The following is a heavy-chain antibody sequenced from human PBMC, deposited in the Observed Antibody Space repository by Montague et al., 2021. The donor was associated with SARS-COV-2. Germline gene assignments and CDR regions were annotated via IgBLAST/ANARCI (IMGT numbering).Heavy chain of an antibody. CDR2: IHHGGST. V-gene: IGHV4-34*01. CDR1: GGSFSTYS. J-gene: IGHJ6*03. D-gene: IGHD3-10*01. Sequence: SETLSLTCAVHGGSFSTYSWNWIRQPPGKGLEWIGEIHHGGSTNYNPSLKSRVTISADTSKNQFSLKLTSVAAADTAVYYCARLGDGAVPSPILGVGSYYSYYYMDVWGKGTTVTVSS. CDR3: ARLGDGAVPSPILGVGSYYSYYYMDV.